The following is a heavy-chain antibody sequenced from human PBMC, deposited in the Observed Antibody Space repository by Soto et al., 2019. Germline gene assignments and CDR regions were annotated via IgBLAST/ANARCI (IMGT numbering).Heavy chain of an antibody. Sequence: EGQLVESGVGLIKTGGSLRLSCAASGFTFSSNDMNWVRQAPGKGLEWVSLIYSGGSTYYADSVKGRFTISRDNSKNTLYLQMSSLRDEDSAVYYCATRPLLPGAPWGQRTMVTVSS. V-gene: IGHV3-53*01. D-gene: IGHD3-22*01. CDR3: ATRPLLPGAP. J-gene: IGHJ3*01. CDR1: GFTFSSND. CDR2: IYSGGST.